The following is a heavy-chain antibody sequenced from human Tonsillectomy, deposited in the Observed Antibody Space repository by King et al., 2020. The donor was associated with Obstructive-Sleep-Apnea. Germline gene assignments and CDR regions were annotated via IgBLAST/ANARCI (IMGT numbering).Heavy chain of an antibody. D-gene: IGHD5-12*01. CDR2: ISFDGSDK. J-gene: IGHJ6*02. Sequence: VQLVESGGGVVQPGRSLRLSCTASGFAFNLYAIHWVRQAQGKGLEWISVISFDGSDKYYADSAKGRFTVSRDNSKSEVYLQMNSLTSEDTGKYYCARDFITSSAYDLAYYYYGADVWGQGTTVTVSS. CDR1: GFAFNLYA. CDR3: ARDFITSSAYDLAYYYYGADV. V-gene: IGHV3-30*04.